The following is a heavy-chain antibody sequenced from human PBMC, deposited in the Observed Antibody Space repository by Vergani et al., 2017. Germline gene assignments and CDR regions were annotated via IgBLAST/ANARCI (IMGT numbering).Heavy chain of an antibody. Sequence: QLQLQESGPGLVKPSETLSLTCTVSGGSISSSSYYWGWIRQPPGKGLEWIGSIYYSGSTYYNPSLKRRVTISVDTSKNQFSLKLSSVTAADTAVYYCASRANDFWSGYVDYWGQGTLVTVSS. D-gene: IGHD3-3*01. CDR1: GGSISSSSYY. CDR2: IYYSGST. J-gene: IGHJ4*02. V-gene: IGHV4-39*01. CDR3: ASRANDFWSGYVDY.